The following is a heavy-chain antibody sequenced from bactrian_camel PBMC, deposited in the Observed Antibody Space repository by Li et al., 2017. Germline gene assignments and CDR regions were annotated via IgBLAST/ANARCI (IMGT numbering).Heavy chain of an antibody. CDR1: GYTSHHCVG. CDR3: AAERERVPYACYSDSWYPSPDLGY. V-gene: IGHV3S53*01. J-gene: IGHJ6*01. D-gene: IGHD6*01. Sequence: HVQLVESGGGSVQAGESLRLSCTAPGYTSHHCVGMDWYRQDPGKHRQWVASISADGVTRYADSVKGRFTISRDNAKNTLYLQMNSLKPEDSATYYCAAERERVPYACYSDSWYPSPDLGYWGQGTQVTVS. CDR2: ISADGVT.